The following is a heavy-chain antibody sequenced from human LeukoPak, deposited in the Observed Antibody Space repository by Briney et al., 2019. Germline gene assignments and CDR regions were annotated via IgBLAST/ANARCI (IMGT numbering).Heavy chain of an antibody. Sequence: PSETLSLTCAVYGGSFGGYYWSWIRQPPGKGLEWIGEINHSGSTNYNPSLKSRVTISVDTSKNQFSLKLSSVTAADTAVYYCARPNWNNWFDPWGQGTLVTVSS. J-gene: IGHJ5*02. CDR2: INHSGST. CDR3: ARPNWNNWFDP. D-gene: IGHD1-1*01. V-gene: IGHV4-34*01. CDR1: GGSFGGYY.